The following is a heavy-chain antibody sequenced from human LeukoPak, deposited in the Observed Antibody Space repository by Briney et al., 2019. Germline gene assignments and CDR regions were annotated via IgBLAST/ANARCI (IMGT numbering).Heavy chain of an antibody. D-gene: IGHD6-13*01. CDR1: GGSISSGSYY. CDR3: ARGSSSWYWGDNWFDP. V-gene: IGHV4-61*02. Sequence: SQTLSLTCTVSGGSISSGSYYWSWIRQPAGKGLEWIGRIYTSGSTNYNPSLKSRVTISVDTSKNQFSLKLSSVTAADTAGYYCARGSSSWYWGDNWFDPWGQGTLVTVSS. J-gene: IGHJ5*02. CDR2: IYTSGST.